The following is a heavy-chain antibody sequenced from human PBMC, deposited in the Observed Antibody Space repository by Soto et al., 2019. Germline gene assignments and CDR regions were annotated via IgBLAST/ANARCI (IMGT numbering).Heavy chain of an antibody. V-gene: IGHV4-59*01. CDR3: ARERVGHSAMDV. CDR1: GGSITHYY. D-gene: IGHD1-26*01. Sequence: QVQLQESGPGLVKPSETLSLMCTVSGGSITHYYWSWIRQSPARGLEWIGYISDSGSTKYNPSLRNRASISLDTAKNQFSLKLTSVSAADTAVYYCARERVGHSAMDVWGQGTTVTVSS. CDR2: ISDSGST. J-gene: IGHJ6*02.